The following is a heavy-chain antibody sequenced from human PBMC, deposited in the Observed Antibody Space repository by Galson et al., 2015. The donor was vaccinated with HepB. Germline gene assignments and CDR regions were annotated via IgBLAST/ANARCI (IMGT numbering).Heavy chain of an antibody. CDR3: TTDAAFGEYPGGFSYYLYYYMDV. CDR1: GFTFSNAW. CDR2: IKSKIDGGPT. D-gene: IGHD3-10*01. V-gene: IGHV3-15*07. Sequence: SLRLSCAAYGFTFSNAWMSWVRQAPGKGLEWVGRIKSKIDGGPTDYSAPVKGRFTISRDDSKNTLYLQMNSLETEDTAVYYCTTDAAFGEYPGGFSYYLYYYMDVWGKGTTVTVSS. J-gene: IGHJ6*03.